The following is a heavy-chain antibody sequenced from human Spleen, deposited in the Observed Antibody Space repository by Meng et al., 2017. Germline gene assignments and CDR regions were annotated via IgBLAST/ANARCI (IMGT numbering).Heavy chain of an antibody. Sequence: GESLKISCAASGFIFNNFAMHWVRQAPGKGLEWVAVISYDGSNSYYVDSVKGRFTISRDNSKNTVYLQVNSLRAEDTAVYYCARDQICFYFDHWGQGTLVTVSS. CDR3: ARDQICFYFDH. D-gene: IGHD2-21*01. CDR1: GFIFNNFA. J-gene: IGHJ4*02. CDR2: ISYDGSNS. V-gene: IGHV3-30*04.